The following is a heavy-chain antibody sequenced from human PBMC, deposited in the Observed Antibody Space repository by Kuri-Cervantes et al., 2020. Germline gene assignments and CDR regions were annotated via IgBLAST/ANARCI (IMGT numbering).Heavy chain of an antibody. D-gene: IGHD2-15*01. V-gene: IGHV3-15*01. Sequence: GGSLRLSCAASGFTFSNAWMSWVRQAPGKGLEWVGRIKIEGGTADYTAPVKGRFFISRDDSENMLYLQTNSLKTEDTAVYYCARVVAATGYSFDSWGQGTLVTVSS. CDR1: GFTFSNAW. CDR3: ARVVAATGYSFDS. CDR2: IKIEGGTA. J-gene: IGHJ4*02.